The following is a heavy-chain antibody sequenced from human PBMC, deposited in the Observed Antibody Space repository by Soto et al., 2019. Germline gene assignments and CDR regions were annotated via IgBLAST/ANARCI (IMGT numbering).Heavy chain of an antibody. CDR2: ISSSSSYI. Sequence: GGSLRLSCAASGFTFSSYSMNWVRQAPGKGLEWVSSISSSSSYIYYADSVKGRFTISRDNAKNQFSLKLSSVTAADTAVYYCASLIAVANYWGQGTLVTVSS. D-gene: IGHD6-19*01. CDR1: GFTFSSYS. CDR3: ASLIAVANY. V-gene: IGHV3-21*04. J-gene: IGHJ4*02.